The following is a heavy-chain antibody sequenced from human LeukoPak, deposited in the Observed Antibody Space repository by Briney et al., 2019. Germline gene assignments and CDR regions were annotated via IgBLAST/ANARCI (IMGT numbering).Heavy chain of an antibody. V-gene: IGHV1-69*04. J-gene: IGHJ5*02. CDR3: ARVGTTGRKYIWFDP. CDR1: GGTFSSYA. D-gene: IGHD1-1*01. Sequence: GSSVKVSCKASGGTFSSYAISWVRQAPGQGLEWMGRIIPIFGIANYAQKFQGRVTITADKSTSTAYMELSSLRSEDTAVYYCARVGTTGRKYIWFDPWGQGTLVTVSS. CDR2: IIPIFGIA.